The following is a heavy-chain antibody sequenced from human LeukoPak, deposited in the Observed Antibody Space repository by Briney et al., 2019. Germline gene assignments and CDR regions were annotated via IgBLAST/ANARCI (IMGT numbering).Heavy chain of an antibody. CDR2: ISSDGGT. V-gene: IGHV3-23*01. Sequence: ASVKVSCAASGFTFSNYAMSWVRQAPGKGLEWVSGISSDGGTFYPDSVKGRFTISRDNSKNTLYLQMDSLGAADTAIYYCAKEIAAIGLPAVDHWGQGTLVTVSS. CDR1: GFTFSNYA. J-gene: IGHJ4*02. D-gene: IGHD6-13*01. CDR3: AKEIAAIGLPAVDH.